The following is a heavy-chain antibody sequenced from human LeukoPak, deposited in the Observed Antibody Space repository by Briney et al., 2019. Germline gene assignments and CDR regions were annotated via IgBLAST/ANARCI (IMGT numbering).Heavy chain of an antibody. Sequence: PSETLSLTCTVSGGSISSSSYYWGWIRQPPGKGLEWIGSIYYSGSTYYNPSLKSRVTISVDTSKNQFSLKLSSVTAADTAVYYCARHVYGSGFYYFDYWGQGTLVSVSS. CDR1: GGSISSSSYY. J-gene: IGHJ4*02. CDR2: IYYSGST. V-gene: IGHV4-39*01. CDR3: ARHVYGSGFYYFDY. D-gene: IGHD3-10*01.